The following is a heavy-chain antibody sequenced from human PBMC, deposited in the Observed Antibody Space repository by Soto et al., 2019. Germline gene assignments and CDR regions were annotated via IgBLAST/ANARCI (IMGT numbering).Heavy chain of an antibody. D-gene: IGHD2-2*01. CDR2: TYYRSKWYN. J-gene: IGHJ6*02. CDR3: ARILSRTREDGYYYYYGMDV. V-gene: IGHV6-1*01. CDR1: GDSVSSNSAA. Sequence: SQTLSLTCALSGDSVSSNSAAWNWIRPSPSRGLEWLGRTYYRSKWYNDYAVSVNSRITIKPDTSKNQFSLQLNYLTPEDTAVYHCARILSRTREDGYYYYYGMDVWGQGTTVTVSS.